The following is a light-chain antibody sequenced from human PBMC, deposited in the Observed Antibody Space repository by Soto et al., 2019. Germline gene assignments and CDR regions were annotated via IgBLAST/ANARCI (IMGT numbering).Light chain of an antibody. CDR1: ESIDNW. Sequence: DIQMTQSPSTLSASVGDTVTITCRASESIDNWLAWYQQRPGRAPKLLIYKASSLGSGVPSRFSGSGSETEFTLTISSLQPDDFATYYCQQYNTYWTFGQGTKVDIK. V-gene: IGKV1-5*03. CDR2: KAS. CDR3: QQYNTYWT. J-gene: IGKJ1*01.